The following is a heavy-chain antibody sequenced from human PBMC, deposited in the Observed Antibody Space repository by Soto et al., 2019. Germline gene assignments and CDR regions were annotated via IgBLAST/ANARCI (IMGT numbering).Heavy chain of an antibody. J-gene: IGHJ3*02. Sequence: SETLSLTCTVSGGSISSGDYYWSWIRQPPGKGLEWIGYIYYSGSTYYNPSLKSRVTISVDTSKNQFSLKLSSVTAADTAVYYCARGRALGSYYNGRNDAIDIWGQATIVTVSS. CDR2: IYYSGST. CDR1: GGSISSGDYY. D-gene: IGHD3-10*01. CDR3: ARGRALGSYYNGRNDAIDI. V-gene: IGHV4-30-4*01.